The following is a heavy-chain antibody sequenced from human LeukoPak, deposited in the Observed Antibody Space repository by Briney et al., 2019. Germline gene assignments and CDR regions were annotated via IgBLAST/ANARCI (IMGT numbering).Heavy chain of an antibody. D-gene: IGHD2-2*01. V-gene: IGHV1-18*01. CDR1: GGTFSSYA. CDR3: ARDWGYCSSTSCTYDAFDI. CDR2: ISAYNGNT. Sequence: ASVKVSCKASGGTFSSYAISWVRQAPGQGLEWMGWISAYNGNTNYAQKLQGRVTMTTDTSTSTAYMELRSLRSDDTAVYYCARDWGYCSSTSCTYDAFDIWGQGTMVTVSS. J-gene: IGHJ3*02.